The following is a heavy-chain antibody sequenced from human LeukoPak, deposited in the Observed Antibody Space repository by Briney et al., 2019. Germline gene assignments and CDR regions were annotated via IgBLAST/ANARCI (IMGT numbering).Heavy chain of an antibody. CDR3: ARDPYNWNANWLDP. CDR2: INIDGSTT. Sequence: GGSLRLSCAASGFTFSNYWMHWVRHAPGKGLVWVSRINIDGSTTDYADSVKGRFTFSRDNAKNTLYLQMNSLRAEDTAVYYCARDPYNWNANWLDPWGQGTLVTVSS. D-gene: IGHD1-1*01. CDR1: GFTFSNYW. J-gene: IGHJ5*02. V-gene: IGHV3-74*01.